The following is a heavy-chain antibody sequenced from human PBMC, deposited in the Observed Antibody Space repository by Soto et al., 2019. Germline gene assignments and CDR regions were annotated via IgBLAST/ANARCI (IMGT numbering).Heavy chain of an antibody. CDR3: ASQGRAVSSYDFDY. Sequence: EVQLVESGGGLVQPGGSLRLSCAASGFTFSSYAMHWVRQAPGKGLEYVSAISSNGGSTYYANSVKGRFTISRDNAKNTLYLHMGGLRAEDMAVYYCASQGRAVSSYDFDYWGQGTLVTVSS. D-gene: IGHD3-10*01. J-gene: IGHJ4*02. CDR2: ISSNGGST. CDR1: GFTFSSYA. V-gene: IGHV3-64*01.